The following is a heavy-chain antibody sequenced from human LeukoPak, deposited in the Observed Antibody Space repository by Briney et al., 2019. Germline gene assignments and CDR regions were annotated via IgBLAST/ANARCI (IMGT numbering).Heavy chain of an antibody. Sequence: PSETQSLTCAVYGGSFSGYYWSWIRQPPGKGLEWIGEINHSGSTNYNPSLKSRVTISVDTSKNQFSLKLSSVTAADTAVYYCASLVNDDYFDYWGQGTLVTVSS. D-gene: IGHD2-2*01. CDR1: GGSFSGYY. CDR2: INHSGST. V-gene: IGHV4-34*01. CDR3: ASLVNDDYFDY. J-gene: IGHJ4*02.